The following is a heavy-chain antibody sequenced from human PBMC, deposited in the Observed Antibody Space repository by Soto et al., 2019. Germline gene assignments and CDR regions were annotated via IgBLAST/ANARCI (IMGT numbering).Heavy chain of an antibody. CDR1: GGSISSGGYH. J-gene: IGHJ5*02. V-gene: IGHV4-31*03. Sequence: QVQLQESGPGLVKPSQTLSLTCTVSGGSISSGGYHWSWVRQHPGKGLEWIGYIYYSGNTYYNPSLKSRVTISVDTSRNQFSLKLSSVTAADTAVYYCARDPTPWGQGTLVTVSS. CDR3: ARDPTP. CDR2: IYYSGNT.